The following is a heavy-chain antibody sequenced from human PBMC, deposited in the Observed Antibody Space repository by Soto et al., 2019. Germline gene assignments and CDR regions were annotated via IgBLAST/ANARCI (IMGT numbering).Heavy chain of an antibody. J-gene: IGHJ4*02. CDR2: ISTDKGKT. CDR1: GYTFTSYG. CDR3: ATRSPAFDY. Sequence: QVQLVQSGPEVKKPGASVKVSCKTSGYTFTSYGISWVRQAPGQGLEWMGWISTDKGKTNYAKKFQGRVTMTTDTSTSTAYMELRSLRSDDTAVYYCATRSPAFDYWGQGTLVTVSS. V-gene: IGHV1-18*01.